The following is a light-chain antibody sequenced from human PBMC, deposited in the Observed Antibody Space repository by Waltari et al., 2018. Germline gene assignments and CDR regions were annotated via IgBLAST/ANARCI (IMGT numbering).Light chain of an antibody. CDR2: GVS. CDR3: SPYTTSSTPYV. V-gene: IGLV2-14*03. CDR1: SSDVGNYNY. Sequence: QSALTQPASVSGSPGQSITISCTGTSSDVGNYNYVSWYQQHPGKAPKLMIYGVSNRPSGVSNRFSGSKPGNTASLTSSGLQAEDEADDYCSPYTTSSTPYVFGPGTKVTVL. J-gene: IGLJ1*01.